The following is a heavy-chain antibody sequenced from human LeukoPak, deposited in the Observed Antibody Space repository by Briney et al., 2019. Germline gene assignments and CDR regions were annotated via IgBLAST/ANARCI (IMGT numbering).Heavy chain of an antibody. CDR3: ARDTEYSSSTYYFDY. D-gene: IGHD6-13*01. J-gene: IGHJ4*02. CDR2: ISYDGSNK. Sequence: GGSLRLSCAASGFTFSSYAMHRVRQAPGKGLEWVAVISYDGSNKYYADSVKGRFTISRDNSKNTLYLQMNSLRAEDTAVYYCARDTEYSSSTYYFDYWGQGTLVTVSS. CDR1: GFTFSSYA. V-gene: IGHV3-30-3*01.